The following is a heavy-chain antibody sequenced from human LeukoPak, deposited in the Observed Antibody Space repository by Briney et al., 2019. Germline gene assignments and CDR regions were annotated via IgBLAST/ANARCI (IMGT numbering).Heavy chain of an antibody. CDR1: GFTFSSYA. CDR2: ISSSSSYI. V-gene: IGHV3-21*01. D-gene: IGHD3-3*01. J-gene: IGHJ6*02. CDR3: ARDLPRGYDFWSGKSPYGMDV. Sequence: KPGGSLRLSCAASGFTFSSYAMSWVRQAPGKGLEWVSSISSSSSYIYYADSVKGRFTISRDNAKNSLYLQMNSLRAEDTAVYYCARDLPRGYDFWSGKSPYGMDVWGQGTTVTVSS.